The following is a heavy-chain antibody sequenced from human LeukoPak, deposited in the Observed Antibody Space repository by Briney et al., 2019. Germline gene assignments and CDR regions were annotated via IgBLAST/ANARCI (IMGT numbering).Heavy chain of an antibody. D-gene: IGHD2-2*01. CDR1: GFAFDEHG. Sequence: GGSLRLSCTASGFAFDEHGMSWVRQVPGKGLEWVSGINWSGGSTGYADPLRGRFTISKDNAKNSLYLQMDSLRAEDTALYYCARAPITSPFYFDYWGQGTLVTVSS. V-gene: IGHV3-20*04. CDR3: ARAPITSPFYFDY. J-gene: IGHJ4*02. CDR2: INWSGGST.